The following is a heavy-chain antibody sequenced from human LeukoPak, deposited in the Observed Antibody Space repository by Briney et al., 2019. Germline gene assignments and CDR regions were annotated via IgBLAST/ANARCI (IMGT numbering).Heavy chain of an antibody. Sequence: SVKVSCKASGGTFSSYAISWVRQAPGQGLEWMGGIILIFGTANYAQKFQGRVTITADESTSTAYMELSSLRSEDTAVYYCASTVVPAKDGAFDIWGQGTMVTVSS. V-gene: IGHV1-69*01. CDR2: IILIFGTA. D-gene: IGHD2-2*01. CDR3: ASTVVPAKDGAFDI. CDR1: GGTFSSYA. J-gene: IGHJ3*02.